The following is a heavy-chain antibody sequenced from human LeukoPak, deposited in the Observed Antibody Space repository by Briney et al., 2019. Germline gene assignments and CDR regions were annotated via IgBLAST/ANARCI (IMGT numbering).Heavy chain of an antibody. CDR1: GFTFSSYA. D-gene: IGHD3-10*01. Sequence: GGSLRLSCAASGFTFSSYAMSWVRQAPGKGLEWVSAISGSGGSTYYADSVKGRFTISRDNSKNTLYLQMNSLRAEDTAVYYCAKDRLVDLLLWFGERDDAFDIWGQGTMVTVSS. CDR3: AKDRLVDLLLWFGERDDAFDI. CDR2: ISGSGGST. V-gene: IGHV3-23*01. J-gene: IGHJ3*02.